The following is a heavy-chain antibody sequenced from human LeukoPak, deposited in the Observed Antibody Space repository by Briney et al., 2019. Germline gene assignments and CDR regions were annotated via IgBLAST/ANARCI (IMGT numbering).Heavy chain of an antibody. CDR3: ARVDLFYYGSGSYDRWYFDL. J-gene: IGHJ2*01. CDR1: GGSISSYY. Sequence: SETLSLTCTVSGGSISSYYWSWIRQPPGKGLEWIGYIYYSGSTNYNPSLKSRVTISVDTSKNQFSLKLSSVTAADTAVYYCARVDLFYYGSGSYDRWYFDLWGHGTLVTVSS. D-gene: IGHD3-10*01. CDR2: IYYSGST. V-gene: IGHV4-59*01.